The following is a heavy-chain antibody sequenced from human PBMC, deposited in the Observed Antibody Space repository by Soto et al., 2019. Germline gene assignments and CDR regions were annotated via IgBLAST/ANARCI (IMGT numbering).Heavy chain of an antibody. D-gene: IGHD1-26*01. J-gene: IGHJ6*02. Sequence: SGPTLVNPTHTLTLTCTFSGFSLSTSGMCVSWIRQPPGKALEWLALIDWDDDKYYSTSLKTRLTISKDTSKNQVVLTMTNMDPVDTATYYCARSPRYIGNWGDYYYYGMDVWGQGTTVTVSS. CDR1: GFSLSTSGMC. V-gene: IGHV2-70*01. CDR2: IDWDDDK. CDR3: ARSPRYIGNWGDYYYYGMDV.